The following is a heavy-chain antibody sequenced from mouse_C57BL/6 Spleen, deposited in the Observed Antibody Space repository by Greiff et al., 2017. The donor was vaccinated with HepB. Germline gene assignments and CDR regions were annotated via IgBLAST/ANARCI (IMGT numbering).Heavy chain of an antibody. V-gene: IGHV1-55*01. CDR3: ASNWYYFDY. CDR1: GYTFTSYW. D-gene: IGHD4-1*01. Sequence: VKLQQPGTELVKPGASVKLSCKASGYTFTSYWMHWVKQRPGQGLEWIGDIYPGSGSTNYNEKFKSKATLTVDTSSSTAYMQLSSLTSEDSAVYYCASNWYYFDYWGQGTTLTVSS. CDR2: IYPGSGST. J-gene: IGHJ2*01.